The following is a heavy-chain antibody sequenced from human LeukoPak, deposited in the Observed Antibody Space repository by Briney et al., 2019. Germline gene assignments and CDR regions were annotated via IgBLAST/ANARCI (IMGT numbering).Heavy chain of an antibody. CDR1: GFTFRLYV. J-gene: IGHJ4*02. CDR2: ITGSGGSI. CDR3: AHPSTPDYGGLDY. Sequence: GGSLRLSCVASGFTFRLYVMTWVRQAPGKGVEWVSAITGSGGSIYYADSVRGRFTISRDNSKNTLYLQMSSLRAEDTAIYYCAHPSTPDYGGLDYWGQGTLVTVSS. V-gene: IGHV3-23*01. D-gene: IGHD4-17*01.